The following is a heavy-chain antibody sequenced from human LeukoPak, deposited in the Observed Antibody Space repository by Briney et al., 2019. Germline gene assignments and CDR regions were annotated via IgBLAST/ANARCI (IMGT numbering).Heavy chain of an antibody. J-gene: IGHJ4*02. CDR2: IKQDGSEK. Sequence: GGSLRLSCAASGFTFSSYWMSWVRQAPGKGLEWVANIKQDGSEKYYVDSVKGRFTISRDNSKDTLYLQMNSLRPEDTAVYYCAKADYLRGHYYDFSGDYWGQGTLVTVSS. CDR1: GFTFSSYW. D-gene: IGHD3-22*01. V-gene: IGHV3-7*03. CDR3: AKADYLRGHYYDFSGDY.